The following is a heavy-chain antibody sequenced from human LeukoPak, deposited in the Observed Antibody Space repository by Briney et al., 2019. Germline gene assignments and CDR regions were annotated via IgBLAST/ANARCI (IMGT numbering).Heavy chain of an antibody. V-gene: IGHV5-51*01. J-gene: IGHJ4*02. D-gene: IGHD6-19*01. CDR3: VRQSGYSAGWYEDY. CDR1: GYRFTSYW. Sequence: GESLKISCKGSGYRFTSYWIGWVRQMPGKGLEWMGIIFPGDSDTRYSPSFQGQVTISADKSINTAYLQWSSLRASDTAIYYCVRQSGYSAGWYEDYWGQGTLVTVSS. CDR2: IFPGDSDT.